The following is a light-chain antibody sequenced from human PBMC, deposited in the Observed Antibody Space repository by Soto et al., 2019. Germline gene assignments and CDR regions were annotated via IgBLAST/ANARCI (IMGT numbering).Light chain of an antibody. Sequence: EIVLTQSPGTLSLSPGERATLSCRASQTISSADLAWYQQKPGQAPRLLINGASSRATGIPDRFSGNGSGTDFTLTITRLEPEDFAVYYCQQFRWSLWTFGQGTKVEIK. CDR3: QQFRWSLWT. J-gene: IGKJ1*01. CDR2: GAS. V-gene: IGKV3-20*01. CDR1: QTISSAD.